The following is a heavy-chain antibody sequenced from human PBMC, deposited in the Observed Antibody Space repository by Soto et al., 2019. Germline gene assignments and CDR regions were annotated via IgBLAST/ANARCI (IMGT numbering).Heavy chain of an antibody. V-gene: IGHV3-23*01. CDR1: GFTFSSYA. CDR2: ISGSGGST. J-gene: IGHJ4*02. CDR3: ARVLCSSSSCYRRGFDF. D-gene: IGHD2-2*02. Sequence: EVQLLESGGGLVQPGGSLRLSCAASGFTFSSYAMSWVRQAPGKGLEWVSAISGSGGSTYYADSVKGRFTISRDNSKNTLYLQMNSLRAEDTAVYYCARVLCSSSSCYRRGFDFWGQGTLVTVSS.